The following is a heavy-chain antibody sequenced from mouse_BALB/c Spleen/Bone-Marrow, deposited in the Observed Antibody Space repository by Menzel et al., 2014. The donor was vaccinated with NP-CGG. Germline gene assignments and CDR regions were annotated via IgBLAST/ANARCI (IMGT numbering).Heavy chain of an antibody. CDR2: IWGDGRT. CDR1: GYSLTGYG. J-gene: IGHJ4*01. Sequence: QVQLKQSGPGLVAPSQSLSITCTVSGYSLTGYGVNWVRQPPGKGLEWLGXIWGDGRTDYNSALKSRLSVSKDNSKSQVFLKMNSLQTDDTARYYCASNIYAMGYWGQGTSVTVSS. V-gene: IGHV2-6-7*01. CDR3: ASNIYAMGY.